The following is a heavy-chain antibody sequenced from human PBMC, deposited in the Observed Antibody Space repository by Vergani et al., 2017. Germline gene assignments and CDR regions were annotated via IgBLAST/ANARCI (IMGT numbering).Heavy chain of an antibody. J-gene: IGHJ4*02. CDR3: ARAVHGDYVDY. V-gene: IGHV1-69*13. D-gene: IGHD4-17*01. CDR2: IIPIFGTA. CDR1: GYTFTDYY. Sequence: VQLVQSGAEVKKPGATVKISCKVSGYTFTDYYMHWVQQAPGKGLEWMGRIIPIFGTANYAQKFQGRVTITADESTSTAYMELSSLRSEDTAVYYCARAVHGDYVDYWGQGTLVTVSS.